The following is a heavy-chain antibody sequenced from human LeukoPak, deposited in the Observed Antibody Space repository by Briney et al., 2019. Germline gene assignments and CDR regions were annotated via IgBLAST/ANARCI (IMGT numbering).Heavy chain of an antibody. J-gene: IGHJ4*02. Sequence: ASVKVSCKASGYTFTNHNMHWVRQAPGQRLEWMGWINTNTGNPTYAQGFTGRFVFSLDTSVSTAYLQISSLKAEDTAVYYCARGRTIFGVGYYFDYWGQGTLVTVSS. CDR3: ARGRTIFGVGYYFDY. V-gene: IGHV7-4-1*02. D-gene: IGHD3-3*01. CDR2: INTNTGNP. CDR1: GYTFTNHN.